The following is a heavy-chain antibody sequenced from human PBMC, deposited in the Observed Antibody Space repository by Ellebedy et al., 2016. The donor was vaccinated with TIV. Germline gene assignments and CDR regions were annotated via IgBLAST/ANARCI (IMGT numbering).Heavy chain of an antibody. CDR1: GYTFTGYY. V-gene: IGHV1-2*02. CDR2: INPNSGGT. J-gene: IGHJ4*02. CDR3: ARGLSTMVRGVIIPLDY. Sequence: ASVKVSCKASGYTFTGYYMHWVRQAPGQGLEWMGWINPNSGGTNYAQKFQGRVTMTRDTSISTAYMELSRLRSDDTAVYYCARGLSTMVRGVIIPLDYWGQGTLVTVSS. D-gene: IGHD3-10*01.